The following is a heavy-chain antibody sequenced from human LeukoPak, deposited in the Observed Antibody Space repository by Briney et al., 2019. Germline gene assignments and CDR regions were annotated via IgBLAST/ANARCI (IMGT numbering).Heavy chain of an antibody. V-gene: IGHV2-5*01. CDR3: AHTESYGEYVSWYFDL. CDR2: IYWNDDK. CDR1: GFSLSTSDSGVG. J-gene: IGHJ2*01. Sequence: SGPTLVNPTQTLTLTCTFSGFSLSTSDSGVGVGWIRQPPGKALEWLALIYWNDDKRYSPSLKSRLTITKDTSKNQVVLTMTNMDPVDTATYYCAHTESYGEYVSWYFDLWGRGTLVTVSS. D-gene: IGHD4-17*01.